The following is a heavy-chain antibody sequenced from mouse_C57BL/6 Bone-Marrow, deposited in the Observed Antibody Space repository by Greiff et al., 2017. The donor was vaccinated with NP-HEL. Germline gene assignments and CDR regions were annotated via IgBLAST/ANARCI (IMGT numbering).Heavy chain of an antibody. V-gene: IGHV1-15*01. D-gene: IGHD6-2*01. Sequence: QVQLQQSGAELVRPGASVTLSCKASGYTFTDYEMHWVKQTPVHGLEWIGAIDPETGGTAYNQKFKGKAILTADKSSSTAYMELRSLTSADSAVYYCISRAGVSHYSYYWGQGTTLSVS. J-gene: IGHJ2*01. CDR1: GYTFTDYE. CDR3: ISRAGVSHYSYY. CDR2: IDPETGGT.